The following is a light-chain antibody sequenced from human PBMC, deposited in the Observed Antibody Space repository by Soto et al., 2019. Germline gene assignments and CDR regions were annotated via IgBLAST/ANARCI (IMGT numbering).Light chain of an antibody. V-gene: IGKV3-15*01. CDR1: QSVSNN. Sequence: EIVMTQSPATLSVSPGERVTLSCRASQSVSNNLAWYQQKPGQAPRLLISGASTRATGIPARFSGSGSGTEFTLTISSLQSEDFAVYYCQHYNNWPPWTFGQGTKVEIK. CDR2: GAS. J-gene: IGKJ1*01. CDR3: QHYNNWPPWT.